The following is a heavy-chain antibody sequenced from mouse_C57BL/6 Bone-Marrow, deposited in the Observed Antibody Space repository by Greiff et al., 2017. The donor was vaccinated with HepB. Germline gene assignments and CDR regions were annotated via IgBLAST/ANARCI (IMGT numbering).Heavy chain of an antibody. V-gene: IGHV1-55*01. Sequence: QVQLQQPGAELVKPGASVKMSCKASGYTFTSYWITWVTQRPGQGLEWIGDIYPGSGSTNYNEKFKSKATLTVDTSSSTAYMQLSSLTSEDSAVYYCARGAAAQATLYAMDYWGQGTSVTVSS. CDR1: GYTFTSYW. CDR2: IYPGSGST. D-gene: IGHD3-2*02. J-gene: IGHJ4*01. CDR3: ARGAAAQATLYAMDY.